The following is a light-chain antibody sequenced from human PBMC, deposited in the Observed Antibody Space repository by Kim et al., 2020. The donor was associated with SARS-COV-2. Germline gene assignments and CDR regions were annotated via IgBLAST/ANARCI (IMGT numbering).Light chain of an antibody. Sequence: ETATPACRASQRVSRNYVAWYQQKTGQAPRLLIYGASSRATGIPDRFRGSGSVTDFTLTITRLEPEDFAVYYCQQYSSSPATFGQGTKVDIK. CDR2: GAS. V-gene: IGKV3-20*01. CDR1: QRVSRNY. J-gene: IGKJ1*01. CDR3: QQYSSSPAT.